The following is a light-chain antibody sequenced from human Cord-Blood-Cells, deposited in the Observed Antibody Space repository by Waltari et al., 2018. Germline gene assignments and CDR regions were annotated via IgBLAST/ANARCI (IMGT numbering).Light chain of an antibody. V-gene: IGLV1-47*01. CDR1: SSNIGSNY. J-gene: IGLJ3*02. Sequence: QSVLTQPPSASGTPGQRVTIPCSGSSSNIGSNYVYWYPQLPRTGPQPPNHRNKPPPLGVPDRILGPQAGTSASLAISGLRSEDEADYYCAAWDDSLSVWVFGGGTKLTVL. CDR2: RNK. CDR3: AAWDDSLSVWV.